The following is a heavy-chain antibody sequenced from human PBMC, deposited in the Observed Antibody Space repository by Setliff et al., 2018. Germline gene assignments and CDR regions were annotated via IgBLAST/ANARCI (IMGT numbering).Heavy chain of an antibody. V-gene: IGHV4-34*01. CDR2: INHSGST. CDR1: GGSFSGYY. CDR3: ARDPLRVVVTSDAFDI. D-gene: IGHD3-22*01. J-gene: IGHJ3*02. Sequence: SETLSLTCAVYGGSFSGYYWSWIRQPPGKGLEWIGEINHSGSTNYNPSLKSRVTISVDASKNQFSLKLSSVTAADTAVYYCARDPLRVVVTSDAFDIWGQGTMVTVSS.